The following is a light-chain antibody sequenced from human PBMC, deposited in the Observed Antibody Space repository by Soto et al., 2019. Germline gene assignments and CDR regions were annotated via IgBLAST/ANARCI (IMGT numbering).Light chain of an antibody. CDR3: QQTSSCPLT. CDR1: QGITSW. Sequence: DIQMTQSPSSVSASVGDRATITCRASQGITSWLAWYQLKPGKASKLLIYAASSLQRGVPSRFSGSGSGTDSTLAISSPQPEDFATYYCQQTSSCPLTFGGGTKVEIK. J-gene: IGKJ4*01. V-gene: IGKV1-12*01. CDR2: AAS.